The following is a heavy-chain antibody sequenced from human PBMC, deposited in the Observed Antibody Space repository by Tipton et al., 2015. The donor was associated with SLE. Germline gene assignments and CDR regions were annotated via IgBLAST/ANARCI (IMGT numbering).Heavy chain of an antibody. J-gene: IGHJ3*02. Sequence: SLRLSCAASGFTFSSYSMNWVRQAPGKGLEWVSSISSSSSYIYYADSVKGRFTISRDNAKNSLYLQMNSLRAEDTAVYYCARPIGASGNDAFDIWGQGIMVTVSS. CDR3: ARPIGASGNDAFDI. D-gene: IGHD4-23*01. CDR1: GFTFSSYS. V-gene: IGHV3-21*03. CDR2: ISSSSSYI.